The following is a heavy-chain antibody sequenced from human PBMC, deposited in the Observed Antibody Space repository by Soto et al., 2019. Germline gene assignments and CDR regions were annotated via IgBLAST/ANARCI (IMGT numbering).Heavy chain of an antibody. CDR2: IIPIFGTA. V-gene: IGHV1-69*01. CDR1: GGTFSSYA. J-gene: IGHJ5*02. D-gene: IGHD2-21*02. CDR3: ARMSDSVGWFDP. Sequence: QVQLVQSGAEVKKPGSSVKVSCKASGGTFSSYAISWVRQAPGQGLEWMGGIIPIFGTANYAQKLQGRVTLTADEATRTAYMELSSLRSEDTAVYYCARMSDSVGWFDPWGEGTLVTVSS.